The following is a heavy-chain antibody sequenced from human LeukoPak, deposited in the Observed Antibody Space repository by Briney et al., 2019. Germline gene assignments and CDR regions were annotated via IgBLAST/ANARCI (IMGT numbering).Heavy chain of an antibody. Sequence: ASVKVSCKASGYTFTGYYMHWVRQAPGQGLEWMGGIIPIFGTANYAQKFQGRVTITADKSTSTAYMELSSLRSEDTAVYYCARMGYCSGGSCYSVDYYYYMDVWGKGTTVTVSS. CDR2: IIPIFGTA. CDR1: GYTFTGYY. D-gene: IGHD2-15*01. CDR3: ARMGYCSGGSCYSVDYYYYMDV. V-gene: IGHV1-69*06. J-gene: IGHJ6*03.